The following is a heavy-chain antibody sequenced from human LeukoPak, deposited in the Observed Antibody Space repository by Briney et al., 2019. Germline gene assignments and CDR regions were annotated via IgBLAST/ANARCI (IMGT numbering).Heavy chain of an antibody. J-gene: IGHJ6*02. CDR1: GFTFDDYA. CDR3: AKGSTGYYYGMDV. CDR2: ISWNSGSI. V-gene: IGHV3-9*01. Sequence: GGSLRLSCAASGFTFDDYAMHWVRHAPGKGLEWVSGISWNSGSIGYADSVKGRFTISRDNAKNSLYLQMNSLRAEDTALYYCAKGSTGYYYGMDVWGQGTTVTVSS.